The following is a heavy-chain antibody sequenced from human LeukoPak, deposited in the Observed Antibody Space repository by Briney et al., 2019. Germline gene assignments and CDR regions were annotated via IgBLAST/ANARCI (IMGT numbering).Heavy chain of an antibody. CDR2: INHSGST. V-gene: IGHV4-34*01. J-gene: IGHJ6*03. D-gene: IGHD6-13*01. Sequence: PSETLSLTCAVYGGSFSGYYWSWIRQPPGKGLEWIGEINHSGSTNYNPSLKSRVTISVDTSKNQFSLKLSSVTAADTAVNYCARGRYSSNYYYYYYMDVWGKGTTVTVSS. CDR3: ARGRYSSNYYYYYYMDV. CDR1: GGSFSGYY.